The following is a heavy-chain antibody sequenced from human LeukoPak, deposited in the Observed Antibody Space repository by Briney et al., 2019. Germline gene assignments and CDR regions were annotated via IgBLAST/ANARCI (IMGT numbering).Heavy chain of an antibody. CDR2: ISDDGSTK. J-gene: IGHJ6*03. D-gene: IGHD3-22*01. Sequence: GGSLRLSCAASGFTFSFYGIHWVRQAPGKGLEWVAVISDDGSTKYYSDSVKGRFTVSRDNSKDTLYLQMNSLRAEDTAVYYCARSGEYYYDSSGYYYPLDYMDVWGKGTTVTVSS. CDR3: ARSGEYYYDSSGYYYPLDYMDV. CDR1: GFTFSFYG. V-gene: IGHV3-30*03.